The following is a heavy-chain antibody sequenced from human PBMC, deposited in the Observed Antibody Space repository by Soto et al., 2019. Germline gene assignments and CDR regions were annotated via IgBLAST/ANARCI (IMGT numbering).Heavy chain of an antibody. CDR3: ARHSQDGNSPNPCEY. D-gene: IGHD4-4*01. CDR2: ISSSSSYI. Sequence: GGSLRLPSPASAFTFSSYSMNWVRQAPGKGLEWVSSISSSSSYIYYADSVKGRFTISRDNAKNSLYLQMNSLRAEDTAVYYCARHSQDGNSPNPCEYWGRGTLVT. V-gene: IGHV3-21*01. J-gene: IGHJ4*02. CDR1: AFTFSSYS.